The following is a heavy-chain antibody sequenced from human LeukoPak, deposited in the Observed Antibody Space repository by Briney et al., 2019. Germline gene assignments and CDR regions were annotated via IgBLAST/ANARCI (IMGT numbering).Heavy chain of an antibody. CDR2: IYYSGST. CDR3: ARVGDILTGFDAFDI. D-gene: IGHD3-9*01. CDR1: GGSISSGDYY. J-gene: IGHJ3*02. Sequence: SQTLSLTCTVSGGSISSGDYYWSWIRQPPGTGLEWIGYIYYSGSTYYNPSLKSRVTISVDTSKNQSSLKLSSATAADTAVYYCARVGDILTGFDAFDIWGQGTMVTVSS. V-gene: IGHV4-30-4*01.